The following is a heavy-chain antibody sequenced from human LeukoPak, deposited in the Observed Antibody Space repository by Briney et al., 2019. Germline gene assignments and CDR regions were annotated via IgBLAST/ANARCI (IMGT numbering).Heavy chain of an antibody. CDR3: ARDLTLYSYGYAYYFDY. D-gene: IGHD5-18*01. V-gene: IGHV3-21*01. Sequence: PGGSLRLSCAASGFTFSSYSMNWVRQAPGKGLEWVSSISSSSSYIYYADSVKGRFTISRDNAKNSLYLQMNSLRAEDTAVYYCARDLTLYSYGYAYYFDYWGQGTLVTVSS. J-gene: IGHJ4*02. CDR1: GFTFSSYS. CDR2: ISSSSSYI.